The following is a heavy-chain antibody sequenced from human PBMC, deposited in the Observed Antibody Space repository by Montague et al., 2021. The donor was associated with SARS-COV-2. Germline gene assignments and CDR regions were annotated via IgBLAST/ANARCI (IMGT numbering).Heavy chain of an antibody. D-gene: IGHD3-9*01. V-gene: IGHV4-34*01. J-gene: IGHJ3*02. CDR3: ARGRPVQGSFRHFDSISSGALDI. CDR2: INQGGAP. CDR1: RGSFSNYY. Sequence: SETLSLTCAVSRGSFSNYYWTLIRQSPGKGLEWIGEINQGGAPNYTPSLTSRVTIFLDTSKKQISLKLNSVTVADTAVFFCARGRPVQGSFRHFDSISSGALDIWAQGSLVIVSS.